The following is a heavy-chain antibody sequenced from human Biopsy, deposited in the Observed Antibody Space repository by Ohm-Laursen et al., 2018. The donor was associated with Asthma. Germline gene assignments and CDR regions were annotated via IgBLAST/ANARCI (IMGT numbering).Heavy chain of an antibody. V-gene: IGHV3-74*03. CDR2: INSDGTAV. CDR1: GFTFSSYW. CDR3: TASFAY. D-gene: IGHD5-18*01. Sequence: SLRLSCAASGFTFSSYWMHWVRQVPGQGLVWVSHINSDGTAVTYADSVKGRFTVSRDNAKNTLYLQMNSLRAEDTAVYFCTASFAYWGQGSLVTVSS. J-gene: IGHJ4*02.